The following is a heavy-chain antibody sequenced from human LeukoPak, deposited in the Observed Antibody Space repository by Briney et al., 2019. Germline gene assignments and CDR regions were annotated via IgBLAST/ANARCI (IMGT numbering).Heavy chain of an antibody. CDR3: AKQMSTVTFTPFDY. J-gene: IGHJ4*02. CDR1: GFTFSKYA. D-gene: IGHD3-16*01. CDR2: ISGSGGST. Sequence: GGSLRLSCAASGFTFSKYAMSWVRQAPGKGLEWVSAISGSGGSTDYVDSVKGRFTISRDNSKNTLYLQMNSLRADDTAVYYCAKQMSTVTFTPFDYWGQGTLVTVSS. V-gene: IGHV3-23*01.